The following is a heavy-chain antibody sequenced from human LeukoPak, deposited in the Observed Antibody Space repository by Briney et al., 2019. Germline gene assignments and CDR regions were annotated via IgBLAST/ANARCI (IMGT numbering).Heavy chain of an antibody. CDR1: GFTFSNAW. CDR3: TTESIAVAGIDY. J-gene: IGHJ4*02. V-gene: IGHV3-15*01. CDR2: IKSKTDGGTT. Sequence: GGSLRLSCAASGFTFSNAWMSWVRQAPGKGLEWVGRIKSKTDGGTTDYAAPVKGRFTISRDDSKNTLYLQMNSLKTEATAVYYCTTESIAVAGIDYWGQGTLVTVSS. D-gene: IGHD6-19*01.